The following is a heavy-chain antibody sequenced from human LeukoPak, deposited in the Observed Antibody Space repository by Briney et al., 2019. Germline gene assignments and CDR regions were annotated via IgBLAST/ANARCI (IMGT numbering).Heavy chain of an antibody. Sequence: SETLSLTCTVSGGSISSYYWSWIRQPPGKGLEWIGYIYYSGSTNYNPSLKSRVTISVDTSKNQFSLKLSSVTAADTAVYYCARHEIKSSGGWSDVWDYWGQGTLVTVSS. CDR2: IYYSGST. D-gene: IGHD6-19*01. V-gene: IGHV4-59*08. CDR1: GGSISSYY. CDR3: ARHEIKSSGGWSDVWDY. J-gene: IGHJ4*02.